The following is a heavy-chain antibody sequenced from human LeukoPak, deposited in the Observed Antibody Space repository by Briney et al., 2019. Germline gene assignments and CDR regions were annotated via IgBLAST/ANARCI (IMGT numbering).Heavy chain of an antibody. V-gene: IGHV1-18*01. CDR3: ARTSMATIQQHFDY. J-gene: IGHJ4*02. CDR2: ISAYNGNT. Sequence: ASVKVSCKASGYTFTSYGISWVRQAPGQGLEWMGWISAYNGNTNYAQKLQGRVTMTTDTSTSTAYMELRSLRSDDTAVYYCARTSMATIQQHFDYWGQGTLVTVSS. CDR1: GYTFTSYG. D-gene: IGHD5-24*01.